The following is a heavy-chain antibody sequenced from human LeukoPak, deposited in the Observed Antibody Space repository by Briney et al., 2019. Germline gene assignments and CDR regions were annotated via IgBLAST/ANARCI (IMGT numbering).Heavy chain of an antibody. Sequence: PGGSLRLSCAASGFTFSGSAMHWVRQAPGKGLEWVGRIRSKANSYATAYAASVKGRFTISRDDSKNTACLQMNSLKIEDTAVYYCTRPYSSGYYWGQGTLVTVSS. V-gene: IGHV3-73*01. CDR2: IRSKANSYAT. CDR1: GFTFSGSA. D-gene: IGHD6-19*01. CDR3: TRPYSSGYY. J-gene: IGHJ4*02.